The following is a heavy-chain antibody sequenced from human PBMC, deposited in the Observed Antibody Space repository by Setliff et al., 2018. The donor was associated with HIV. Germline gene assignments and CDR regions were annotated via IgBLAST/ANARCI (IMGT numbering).Heavy chain of an antibody. V-gene: IGHV3-23*01. CDR2: ITNDAGST. CDR1: GFTFSNYA. CDR3: AKEVAVRGKGYFDS. Sequence: AGGSLRLSCAASGFTFSNYAMTWVRQAAGKGLEWVSSITNDAGSTYHADPVRGRFTISRDNSKNTIYLQMNSLRAEDTAIYYCAKEVAVRGKGYFDSWGHGALVTVSS. D-gene: IGHD5-12*01. J-gene: IGHJ4*01.